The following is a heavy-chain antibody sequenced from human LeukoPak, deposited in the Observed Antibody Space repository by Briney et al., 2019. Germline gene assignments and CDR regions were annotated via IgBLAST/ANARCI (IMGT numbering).Heavy chain of an antibody. V-gene: IGHV4-34*01. J-gene: IGHJ1*01. CDR2: INHSGST. CDR1: GGSFSGYY. Sequence: SETLSLTCAVYGGSFSGYYWSWIRQPPGKGLEWIREINHSGSTNYNPSLKSRVTISVDSSKNQFSLKLSSVTAADTAVYYCARGLPPEYFQHWGQGTLVTVSS. CDR3: ARGLPPEYFQH.